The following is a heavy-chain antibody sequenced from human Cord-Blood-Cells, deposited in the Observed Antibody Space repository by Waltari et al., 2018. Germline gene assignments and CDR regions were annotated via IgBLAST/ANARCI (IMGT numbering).Heavy chain of an antibody. CDR2: IIPILSTA. D-gene: IGHD2-2*02. J-gene: IGHJ6*03. Sequence: QVQLVQSGAEVKKPGSSVKVSCKPSRGTFSSYAITGLRQAPEPRLQWKGTIIPILSTANNAQKCQGRVTITADKATSTAYMELSSLRSEDTAVYYCASAYCSSTSCYTYYYDYVDVWGNGTTVTVSS. CDR1: RGTFSSYA. V-gene: IGHV1-69*09. CDR3: ASAYCSSTSCYTYYYDYVDV.